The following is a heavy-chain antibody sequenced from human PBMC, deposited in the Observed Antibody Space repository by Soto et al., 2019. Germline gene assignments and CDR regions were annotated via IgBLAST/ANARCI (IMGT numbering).Heavy chain of an antibody. J-gene: IGHJ5*02. CDR1: GGTFSSYA. CDR2: IIPIFGTA. V-gene: IGHV1-69*06. Sequence: SVKVSCKASGGTFSSYAISWVRQAPGQGLEWMGGIIPIFGTANYAQKFQGRVTITADKSTSTAYMELSSLRSEDTAVYYCAREYGDTGGDWFDPWGQGTLVTVSS. CDR3: AREYGDTGGDWFDP. D-gene: IGHD2-8*02.